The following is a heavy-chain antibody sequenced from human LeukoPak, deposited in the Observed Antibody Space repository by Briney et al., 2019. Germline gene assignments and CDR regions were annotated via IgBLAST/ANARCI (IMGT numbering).Heavy chain of an antibody. J-gene: IGHJ4*02. D-gene: IGHD3-22*01. CDR1: GFTFSSYG. CDR2: IRYDGSNK. Sequence: PGGSLRLSCAASGFTFSSYGMHWVRQAPGKGLERVAFIRYDGSNKYYADSVKGRFTSSRDKSKNTLYLQMNSLRAEDTAVYYCAKDEAMIVDSYYFDYWGQGTLVTVSS. V-gene: IGHV3-30*02. CDR3: AKDEAMIVDSYYFDY.